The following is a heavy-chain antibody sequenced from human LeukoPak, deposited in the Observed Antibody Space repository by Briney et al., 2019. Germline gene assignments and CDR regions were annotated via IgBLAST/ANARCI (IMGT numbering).Heavy chain of an antibody. D-gene: IGHD4-17*01. J-gene: IGHJ4*02. CDR1: GFTFSSYS. V-gene: IGHV3-21*01. CDR2: ISSSSSYI. Sequence: GGSLRLSCAASGFTFSSYSMNWVRQAPGKGLEWVSSISSSSSYIYYAGSVKGRFTISRDNAENSLYLQMNSLRAEDTAVYYCARGQRDSGDYWGQGTLVTVSS. CDR3: ARGQRDSGDY.